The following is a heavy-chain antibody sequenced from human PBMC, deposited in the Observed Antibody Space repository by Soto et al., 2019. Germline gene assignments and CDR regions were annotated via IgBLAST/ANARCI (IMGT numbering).Heavy chain of an antibody. D-gene: IGHD5-18*01. V-gene: IGHV3-23*01. J-gene: IGHJ4*02. CDR2: VSASGLNT. CDR3: AKARPRRTSGYFVDY. Sequence: EVQLLESGGKLVQPGGSLTLSCAASGFTFSTYAMAWVRQAPGKGLEWVSGVSASGLNTDYADPVKGRFYISRDNSKNTVSLHMNSLRAEDTAVYYCAKARPRRTSGYFVDYWGQGTPVTVSS. CDR1: GFTFSTYA.